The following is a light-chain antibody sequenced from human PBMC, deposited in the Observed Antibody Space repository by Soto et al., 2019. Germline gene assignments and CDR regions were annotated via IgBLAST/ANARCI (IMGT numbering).Light chain of an antibody. CDR1: QSVFDF. V-gene: IGKV3-11*01. CDR2: DAS. Sequence: EIVLTQSPATLSLSPGERATLSCRASQSVFDFLDWLQQKPGQAPRVLIYDASKRAAGIPDRFSGSGSETHFTLTISSLEPEDFAVYYCQHYGNSPVLTFGGGTKVDIK. CDR3: QHYGNSPVLT. J-gene: IGKJ4*01.